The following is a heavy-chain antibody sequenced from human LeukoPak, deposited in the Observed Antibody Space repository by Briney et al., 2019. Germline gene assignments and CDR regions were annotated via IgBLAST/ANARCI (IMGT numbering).Heavy chain of an antibody. D-gene: IGHD3-10*01. CDR2: ISSSSSSI. CDR1: GFTFSTYH. Sequence: PGGSLRLSCAASGFTFSTYHMNWVRQAPGKGLEWVSYISSSSSSIYYADSVKGRFTISRDNAKNSLYLQMNSLRAEDTAVYYCARVTMVRGVRSTHIDYWGQGTLVTVSS. J-gene: IGHJ4*02. V-gene: IGHV3-48*04. CDR3: ARVTMVRGVRSTHIDY.